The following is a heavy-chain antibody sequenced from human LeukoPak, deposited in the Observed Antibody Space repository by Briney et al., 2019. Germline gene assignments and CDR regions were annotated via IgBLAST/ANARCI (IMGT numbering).Heavy chain of an antibody. Sequence: SGGSLRPSCAASGFTFSDYWMSWVRQAPGKGLEWVANIKQDGSEKYYVDSVKGRFTISRDNAKNSLYLQMNSLRAEDTAVYYCAREQPGYYGMDVWGQGTTVTVSS. D-gene: IGHD1-1*01. CDR1: GFTFSDYW. V-gene: IGHV3-7*01. CDR2: IKQDGSEK. CDR3: AREQPGYYGMDV. J-gene: IGHJ6*02.